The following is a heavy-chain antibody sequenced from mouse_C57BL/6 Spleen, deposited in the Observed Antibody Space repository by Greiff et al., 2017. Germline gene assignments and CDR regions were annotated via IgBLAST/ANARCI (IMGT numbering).Heavy chain of an antibody. CDR2: IDPSDSYT. Sequence: QVQLQQPGAELVKPGASVKLSCKASGYTFTSYWMQWVKQRPGQGLEWIGEIDPSDSYTNYNQKFKGKATLTVDTSSSTAYMQLSSLTSEDSAVYYCAPYYYGSSPYFDYWGQGTTLTVSS. V-gene: IGHV1-50*01. J-gene: IGHJ2*01. CDR3: APYYYGSSPYFDY. CDR1: GYTFTSYW. D-gene: IGHD1-1*01.